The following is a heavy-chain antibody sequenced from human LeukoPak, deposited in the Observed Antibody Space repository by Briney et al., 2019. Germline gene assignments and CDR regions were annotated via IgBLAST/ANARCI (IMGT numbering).Heavy chain of an antibody. CDR2: ISSSGSML. J-gene: IGHJ5*02. CDR3: ARDVVYCSRTSCYPLYNWFDP. V-gene: IGHV3-11*04. Sequence: PGGSLRLSCAVSGFTFSDYYMSWVRQAPGKGLEWVSYISSSGSMLHYADSVEGRFTISRDNAKNSLYLQMSSLRVEDTAVYYCARDVVYCSRTSCYPLYNWFDPWGQGTLVTVSS. D-gene: IGHD2-2*01. CDR1: GFTFSDYY.